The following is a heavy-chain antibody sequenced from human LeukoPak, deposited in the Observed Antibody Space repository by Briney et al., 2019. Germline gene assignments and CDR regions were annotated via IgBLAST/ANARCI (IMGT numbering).Heavy chain of an antibody. J-gene: IGHJ4*02. CDR2: INPSGGGT. D-gene: IGHD2/OR15-2a*01. CDR1: GYTFTNYF. CDR3: ARGQNKCLGH. Sequence: ASVKVSCKASGYTFTNYFMHWVRQAPGQGLEWMGVINPSGGGTTYAQRSQGRVTMTRDTSTSTVHMELSSLRSEDTAVYYCARGQNKCLGHWGQGTLVTVSS. V-gene: IGHV1-46*01.